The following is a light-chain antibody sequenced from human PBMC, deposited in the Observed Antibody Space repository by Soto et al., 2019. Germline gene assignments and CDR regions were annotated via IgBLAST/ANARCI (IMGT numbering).Light chain of an antibody. CDR2: GES. Sequence: EIVMTQSPATLSVSPGETATLSCRASQYVSTNLAWYQQKAGQAPRLLIYGESTRATGIPARFSGSGSGTEFTLTISSLQSEDFAVYYCQQCSIWRTFGQGTKVDIK. CDR1: QYVSTN. J-gene: IGKJ1*01. V-gene: IGKV3-15*01. CDR3: QQCSIWRT.